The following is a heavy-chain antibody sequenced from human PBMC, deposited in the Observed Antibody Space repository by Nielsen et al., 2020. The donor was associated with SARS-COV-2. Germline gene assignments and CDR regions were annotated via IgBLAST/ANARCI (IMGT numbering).Heavy chain of an antibody. V-gene: IGHV3-48*03. D-gene: IGHD6-19*01. CDR2: ISSSGSTM. CDR3: ARAPPRIAVAGYYYYYGMDV. Sequence: WIRQPPGKGLEWVSYISSSGSTMYYADSVKGRFTISRDNAKNSLYLQMNSLRAEDTAVYYCARAPPRIAVAGYYYYYGMDVWGQGTTVTVSS. J-gene: IGHJ6*02.